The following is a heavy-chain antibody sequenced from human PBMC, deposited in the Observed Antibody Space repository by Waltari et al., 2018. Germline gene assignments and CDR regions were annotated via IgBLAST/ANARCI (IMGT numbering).Heavy chain of an antibody. CDR3: ARGEDPGYFDY. CDR2: IYHSGST. Sequence: QVQLQESGPGLVKPSETLSLTCAVSGYSISSGYYWGWIRQPPGKGLEWIGSIYHSGSTYYNPSLKSRVTISVDTSKNQFSLKLSSVTAADTAVYYCARGEDPGYFDYWGQGTLVTVSS. D-gene: IGHD3-10*01. V-gene: IGHV4-38-2*01. CDR1: GYSISSGYY. J-gene: IGHJ4*02.